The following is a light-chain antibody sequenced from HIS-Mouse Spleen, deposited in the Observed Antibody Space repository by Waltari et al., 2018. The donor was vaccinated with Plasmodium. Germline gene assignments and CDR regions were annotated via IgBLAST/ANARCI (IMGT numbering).Light chain of an antibody. CDR1: SLRSYY. CDR2: KN. CDR3: NPRDRSCNHQL. V-gene: IGLV3-19*01. Sequence: SSELTQDPAVSVALGQTVRITCQGDSLRSYYASWYQQKPGQAPVSCHQRKNNRPSGLPNRSSGSSSTNTASLTITGAQAEDEADYYCNPRDRSCNHQLFGGGTKLTVL. J-gene: IGLJ3*02.